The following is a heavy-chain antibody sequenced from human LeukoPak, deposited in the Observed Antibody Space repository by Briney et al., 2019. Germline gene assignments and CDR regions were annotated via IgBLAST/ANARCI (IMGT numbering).Heavy chain of an antibody. CDR3: ARLKYGDYGLYYFDY. Sequence: SETLSLTCTVSGGSISSYYWSWIRLPPGKGLEWIGYLSKSGNTNYSPSLKSRVTISVDTSKNQFSLKLSSVTAADTAVYYCARLKYGDYGLYYFDYWGQGTLVTVSS. J-gene: IGHJ4*02. CDR1: GGSISSYY. D-gene: IGHD4-17*01. CDR2: LSKSGNT. V-gene: IGHV4-59*08.